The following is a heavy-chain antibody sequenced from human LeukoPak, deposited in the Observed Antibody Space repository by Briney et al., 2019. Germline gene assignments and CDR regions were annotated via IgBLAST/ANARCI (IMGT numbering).Heavy chain of an antibody. Sequence: GGSLRLSCAASGFTFSSYWMHWVRQAPGKGLVWVSRINRDGSSTSYADSVKGRFTISRDNAKNTVYLRMNSLSAEDTAMYYCTFSSYGDHVGVDAFDIWGQGTMVTVSS. J-gene: IGHJ3*02. D-gene: IGHD4-17*01. V-gene: IGHV3-74*01. CDR2: INRDGSST. CDR1: GFTFSSYW. CDR3: TFSSYGDHVGVDAFDI.